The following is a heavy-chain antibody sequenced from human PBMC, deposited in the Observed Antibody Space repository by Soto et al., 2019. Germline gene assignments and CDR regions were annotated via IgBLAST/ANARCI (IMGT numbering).Heavy chain of an antibody. J-gene: IGHJ4*02. CDR3: ARGGVVTGIPNTYFDY. V-gene: IGHV1-46*03. D-gene: IGHD2-21*02. CDR2: IDPSGGNT. Sequence: QVQLVQSGAEVKKPGASVKVSCKASGYTFTSYYMHWVRQAPGQGLEWMGIIDPSGGNTNYAQKFXGXAXMXXDTSTSTVYMELSSLRSEDTAVYYCARGGVVTGIPNTYFDYWGQGPLVTVSS. CDR1: GYTFTSYY.